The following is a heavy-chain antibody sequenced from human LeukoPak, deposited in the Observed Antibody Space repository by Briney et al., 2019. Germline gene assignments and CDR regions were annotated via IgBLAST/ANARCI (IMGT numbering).Heavy chain of an antibody. CDR3: ARERQSDYFDY. CDR2: INWNGGST. V-gene: IGHV3-20*04. Sequence: GGSLRLSCAASGFTFDDYGMSWVRQAPGKGLEWVSGINWNGGSTGYADSVKGRFTISRDNSKNTPYLQMNSLRAEDTAVYYCARERQSDYFDYWGQGTLVTVSS. D-gene: IGHD1-1*01. J-gene: IGHJ4*02. CDR1: GFTFDDYG.